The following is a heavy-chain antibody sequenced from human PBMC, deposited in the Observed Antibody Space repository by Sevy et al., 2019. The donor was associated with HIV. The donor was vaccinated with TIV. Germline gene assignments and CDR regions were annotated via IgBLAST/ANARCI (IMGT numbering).Heavy chain of an antibody. V-gene: IGHV4-59*01. CDR2: IHYTGSS. D-gene: IGHD5-12*01. J-gene: IGHJ5*02. CDR1: GGPISSYY. CDR3: ARAPPVRSGDDSLNWFDP. Sequence: SETLSLTCTVSGGPISSYYWSWLRQPPGKGLQYIGYIHYTGSSNYNPSLKSRVTISLDTSKNQFSLKLTSVTAADPAVYYCARAPPVRSGDDSLNWFDPWGQGTLVTVSS.